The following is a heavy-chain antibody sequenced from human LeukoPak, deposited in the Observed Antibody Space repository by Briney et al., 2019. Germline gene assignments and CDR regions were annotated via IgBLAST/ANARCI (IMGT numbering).Heavy chain of an antibody. CDR2: INPSGGDT. Sequence: ASVKVSCKASGYILSSYNMHWVRQAPGQGLEWLGIINPSGGDTKYAQKFQGRVTLTRDKSTSTVYMELSSLTSDDTAVYYCARTYCAEDCSIRYFDYWGQGTLVTVSS. V-gene: IGHV1-46*01. D-gene: IGHD2-21*02. CDR3: ARTYCAEDCSIRYFDY. J-gene: IGHJ4*02. CDR1: GYILSSYN.